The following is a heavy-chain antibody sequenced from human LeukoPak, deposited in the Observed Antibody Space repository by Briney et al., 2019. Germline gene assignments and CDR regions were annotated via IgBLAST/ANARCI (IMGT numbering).Heavy chain of an antibody. Sequence: SQTLSLTCTVSGGSISSGSYYWSWIRQPAGKGLEWIGRIYPSGNTNYNPSLKSRVTLSVDTSKTQFYLSLSSVTAADTAVYYCAREDSGSYYNFYYFYMDVWGKGTTVTISS. CDR3: AREDSGSYYNFYYFYMDV. V-gene: IGHV4-61*02. CDR1: GGSISSGSYY. CDR2: IYPSGNT. D-gene: IGHD3-10*01. J-gene: IGHJ6*03.